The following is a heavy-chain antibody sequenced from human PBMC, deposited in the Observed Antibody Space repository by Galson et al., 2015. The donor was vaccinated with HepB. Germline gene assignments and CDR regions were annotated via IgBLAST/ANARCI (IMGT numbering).Heavy chain of an antibody. J-gene: IGHJ3*02. D-gene: IGHD2/OR15-2a*01. CDR3: ARGGSINYFLNAFDI. V-gene: IGHV3-48*03. Sequence: SLRLSCAASGLVFSSYEMNWVRQAPGKGLEWVSYISSSGTTTYYADSVEGRFTISRDNAKNSHFLQINSLRAEDTAVYYCARGGSINYFLNAFDIWGQGTMVTVSS. CDR1: GLVFSSYE. CDR2: ISSSGTTT.